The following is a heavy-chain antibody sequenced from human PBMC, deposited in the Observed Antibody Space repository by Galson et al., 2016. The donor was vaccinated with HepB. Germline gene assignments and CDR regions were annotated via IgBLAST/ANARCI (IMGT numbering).Heavy chain of an antibody. CDR1: GFTVSSTF. CDR2: IYSGDST. D-gene: IGHD6-19*01. V-gene: IGHV3-53*01. CDR3: ARGKAVTGSDPLDP. J-gene: IGHJ5*02. Sequence: GSLRLSCAASGFTVSSTFMTWVRQAPGKGLEWVSVIYSGDSTNYADSVKGRFTISRDNSKNTLYLQMNSLRVEDTAVYYCARGKAVTGSDPLDPWGQGTLVTVSS.